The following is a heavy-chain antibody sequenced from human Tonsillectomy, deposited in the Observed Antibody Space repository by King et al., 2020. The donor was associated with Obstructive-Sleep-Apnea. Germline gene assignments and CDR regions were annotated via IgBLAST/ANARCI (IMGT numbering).Heavy chain of an antibody. V-gene: IGHV3-30-3*01. J-gene: IGHJ2*01. D-gene: IGHD4-17*01. CDR3: ARDKGGDYGDFIYWYFDL. Sequence: VQLVESGGGVVQPGRSLRLSCAASGFTFSSYAMHWVRQAPGKELEWVAVISYDGSNKYYADSVKGRFTISRDNSKNTLYLQMNSLRAEDTAVYYCARDKGGDYGDFIYWYFDLWGRGTLVTVSS. CDR2: ISYDGSNK. CDR1: GFTFSSYA.